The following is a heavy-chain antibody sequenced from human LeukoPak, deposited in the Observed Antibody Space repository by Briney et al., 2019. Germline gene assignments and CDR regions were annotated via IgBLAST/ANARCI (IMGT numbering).Heavy chain of an antibody. V-gene: IGHV3-23*01. CDR1: GFTFSSYA. J-gene: IGHJ6*03. D-gene: IGHD4-17*01. CDR3: AKVSGDYVGYYYYYMDV. Sequence: GGSLRLSCAASGFTFSSYAMSWVRQAPGKGLEWVSAISGSGGSTYYADSVKGRFTISRDNSKNTLYLQMNSLRAEDTAVYYCAKVSGDYVGYYYYYMDVWGKGTTVTVSS. CDR2: ISGSGGST.